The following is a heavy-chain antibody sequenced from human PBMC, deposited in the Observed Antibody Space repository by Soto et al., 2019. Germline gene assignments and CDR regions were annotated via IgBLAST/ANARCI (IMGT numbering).Heavy chain of an antibody. CDR3: MAVTGGIDY. D-gene: IGHD2-21*02. J-gene: IGHJ4*02. Sequence: WGSLRLSCAASGFTFSGSAMHWVRQASGKGLEWVGRIRSKANSYATAYAASVKGRFTISRDDSKNTAYLQMNSLKTEDTAVYYCMAVTGGIDYWGQGTLVTVSS. V-gene: IGHV3-73*01. CDR2: IRSKANSYAT. CDR1: GFTFSGSA.